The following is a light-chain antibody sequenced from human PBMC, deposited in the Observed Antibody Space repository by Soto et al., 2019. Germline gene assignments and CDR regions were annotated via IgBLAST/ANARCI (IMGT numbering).Light chain of an antibody. CDR1: QDVDNNF. CDR3: HQYYSSIT. J-gene: IGKJ4*01. V-gene: IGKV3-20*01. CDR2: ASS. Sequence: IVLTQSPGTLSLSPGEGSTLSCRASQDVDNNFLAWYQQRPGQAPRLLIYASSRRATNIPDRFSGSGSGTDFTLTISRVGPEDIAVYFCHQYYSSITFGGGTKVEVK.